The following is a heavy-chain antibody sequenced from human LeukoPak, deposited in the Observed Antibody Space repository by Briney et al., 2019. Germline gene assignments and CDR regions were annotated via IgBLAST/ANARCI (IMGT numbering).Heavy chain of an antibody. Sequence: GGSLRLSCAASGFTFSTYAMHWVRQAPGKGLEWVSSISSSSSYIYYADSVKGRFTISRDNAKNSLYLQMNSLRAEDTAVYYCARGYYDSSGYVYWGQGTLVTVSS. CDR3: ARGYYDSSGYVY. CDR1: GFTFSTYA. J-gene: IGHJ4*02. D-gene: IGHD3-22*01. CDR2: ISSSSSYI. V-gene: IGHV3-21*01.